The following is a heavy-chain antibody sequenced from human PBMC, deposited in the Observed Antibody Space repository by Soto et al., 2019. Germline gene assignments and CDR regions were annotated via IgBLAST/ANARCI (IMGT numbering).Heavy chain of an antibody. D-gene: IGHD3-10*01. J-gene: IGHJ6*02. CDR3: ARGEITLLGGMDV. CDR2: INHSGSS. CDR1: GGSFRCYY. V-gene: IGHV4-34*01. Sequence: PSETLSRTWTVSGGSFRCYYWGGVRQPPGKGLEWIGEINHSGSSNYHPSLKSRVTISVATSKNQFSLTVNSVTPADTAVYYCARGEITLLGGMDVWGQGTTVTVSS.